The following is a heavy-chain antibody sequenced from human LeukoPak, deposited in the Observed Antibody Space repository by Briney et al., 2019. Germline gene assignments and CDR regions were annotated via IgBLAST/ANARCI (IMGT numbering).Heavy chain of an antibody. J-gene: IGHJ5*02. CDR2: IYYSGST. D-gene: IGHD4-17*01. CDR3: ARSTVTIARFDP. CDR1: GGSISSYY. V-gene: IGHV4-59*01. Sequence: SETLSLTCTVSGGSISSYYWSWIRQPPGKGLEWIGYIYYSGSTNYNPSLKSRVTISVDTSKNQFSLKLSSVTAADTAVYYCARSTVTIARFDPWGQGTLVTVSS.